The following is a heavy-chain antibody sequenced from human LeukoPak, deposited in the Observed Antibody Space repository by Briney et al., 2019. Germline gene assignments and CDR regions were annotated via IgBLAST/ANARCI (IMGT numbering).Heavy chain of an antibody. Sequence: SETLSLTCTVSGGSISSYYWSWIRQPPGKGLEWIGYIYYSGSTNYNPSLKSRVTISVDTSKNQFSLKLSSVTAADTAVYYCARSYGSWYDYYYYMDVWGKGTTVTVSS. J-gene: IGHJ6*03. CDR1: GGSISSYY. CDR2: IYYSGST. D-gene: IGHD6-13*01. V-gene: IGHV4-59*01. CDR3: ARSYGSWYDYYYYMDV.